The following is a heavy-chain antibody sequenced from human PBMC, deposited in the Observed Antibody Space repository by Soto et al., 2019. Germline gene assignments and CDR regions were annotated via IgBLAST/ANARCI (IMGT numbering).Heavy chain of an antibody. CDR1: GGSISSGGYS. J-gene: IGHJ6*02. Sequence: PSETLSLTCTVSGGSISSGGYSWTWIRQPPGKGLEWIGYIYYSGSTYYNPSLKSRVTISVDTSKNQFSLKMSSVTAAVTAVYYCARAALVVTDVCGQGTTVTVSS. D-gene: IGHD3-22*01. CDR2: IYYSGST. CDR3: ARAALVVTDV. V-gene: IGHV4-30-4*08.